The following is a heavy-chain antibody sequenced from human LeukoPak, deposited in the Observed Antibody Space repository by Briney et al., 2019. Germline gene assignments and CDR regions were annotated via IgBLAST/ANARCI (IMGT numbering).Heavy chain of an antibody. CDR1: GYTFTSYG. V-gene: IGHV1-46*01. CDR3: ARDPRGGAPYYYMDV. CDR2: INPSGGST. J-gene: IGHJ6*03. Sequence: ASVKVSCKASGYTFTSYGISWVRQAPGQGLEWMGIINPSGGSTSYAQKFQGRVTMTRDMSTSTVYMELSSLRSEDTAVYYCARDPRGGAPYYYMDVWGKGTTVTVSS. D-gene: IGHD4-23*01.